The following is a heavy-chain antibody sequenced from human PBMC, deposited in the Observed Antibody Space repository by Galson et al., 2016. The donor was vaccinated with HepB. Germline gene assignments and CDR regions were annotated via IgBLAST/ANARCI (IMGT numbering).Heavy chain of an antibody. D-gene: IGHD2-2*01. CDR1: GFSLTTNGMS. Sequence: PALVNPTQTLTLTCTFSGFSLTTNGMSVSWIRQPPGKALEWLARIDWDDDEYYHTSLRTRLTISKDTSKNQVVLTVTNMDPADTAAYFCARTHLHCSGSSCDRRCGMDVWGQGTTVAVS. V-gene: IGHV2-70*11. CDR3: ARTHLHCSGSSCDRRCGMDV. CDR2: IDWDDDE. J-gene: IGHJ6*02.